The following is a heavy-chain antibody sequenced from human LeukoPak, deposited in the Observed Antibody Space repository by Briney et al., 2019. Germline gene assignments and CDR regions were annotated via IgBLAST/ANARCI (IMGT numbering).Heavy chain of an antibody. D-gene: IGHD2-2*01. CDR1: GFTFSSYA. J-gene: IGHJ3*02. CDR3: ARARYCSSISCREAFDI. Sequence: SGGSLRLSCAASGFTFSSYAMSWVRQAPGKGLEWVSAISGSGGSTYYADSVKGRFTISRDNSKNTLYLQMNSLRAEGTAVYYCARARYCSSISCREAFDIWGQGTMVTVSS. CDR2: ISGSGGST. V-gene: IGHV3-23*01.